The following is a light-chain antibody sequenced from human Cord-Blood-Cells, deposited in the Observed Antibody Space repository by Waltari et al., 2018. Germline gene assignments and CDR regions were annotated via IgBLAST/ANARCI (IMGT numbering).Light chain of an antibody. Sequence: DIQMTQSPSTLSASVGDRVTITCRASQSISSWLAWYQKKPGKAPKLLIYKASSLESGVPSRFSGSGSGTEFPITISSLQPDDFATYYCQQYNSYWTFGQGTKVEIK. CDR2: KAS. CDR1: QSISSW. J-gene: IGKJ1*01. CDR3: QQYNSYWT. V-gene: IGKV1-5*03.